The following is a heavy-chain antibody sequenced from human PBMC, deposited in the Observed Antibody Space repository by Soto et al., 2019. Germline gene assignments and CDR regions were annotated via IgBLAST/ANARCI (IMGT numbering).Heavy chain of an antibody. CDR2: IYYRGTT. Sequence: QLQLQESGPGLVKPSETLSLTCTVSGGSISSSSYYWGWIRQPPGKGLEWIGSIYYRGTTYYNPSLKSRVTISVDTSKNQFSLTLSSVTAADTAVYYCASPSGDDYGSGSWWFDTWGQGTLVTVSS. D-gene: IGHD3-10*01. CDR1: GGSISSSSYY. V-gene: IGHV4-39*01. CDR3: ASPSGDDYGSGSWWFDT. J-gene: IGHJ5*02.